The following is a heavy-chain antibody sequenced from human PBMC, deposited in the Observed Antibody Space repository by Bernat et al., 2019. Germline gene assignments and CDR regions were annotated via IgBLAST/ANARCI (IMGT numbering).Heavy chain of an antibody. CDR3: GRGGGGVATIDQ. D-gene: IGHD5-24*01. CDR1: GGSTSSYY. CDR2: IYYSGST. V-gene: IGHV4-59*01. J-gene: IGHJ4*02. Sequence: QVHLQESGPGLVKPSETLSLTCTVSGGSTSSYYWSWIRQPPGKGLEWIGYIYYSGSTNYNPSLKSRVSIFLDTSKNQLSLILNSVSSADTAVYYCGRGGGGVATIDQWGQGTLVTVSS.